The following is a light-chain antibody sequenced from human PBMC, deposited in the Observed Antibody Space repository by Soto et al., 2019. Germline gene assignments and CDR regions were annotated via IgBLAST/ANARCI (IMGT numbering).Light chain of an antibody. Sequence: AIPMTQSPSSLSASVGDRVTITCRASQGIRNDLSWYQQKPGKVPRLLIYTASNLQSGVPSRFIGSGSYTDFTLTINNLQPEDFATYYCLQDYNYPRTFGQGTKVEIK. CDR2: TAS. CDR1: QGIRND. V-gene: IGKV1-6*01. CDR3: LQDYNYPRT. J-gene: IGKJ1*01.